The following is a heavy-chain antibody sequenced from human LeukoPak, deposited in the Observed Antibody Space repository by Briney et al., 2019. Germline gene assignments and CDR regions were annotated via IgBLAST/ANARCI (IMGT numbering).Heavy chain of an antibody. CDR3: ARGRGQYTLYCGGDRYDENWFDP. D-gene: IGHD2-21*02. CDR1: GYTFTSYD. CDR2: MNPNSGNT. V-gene: IGHV1-8*01. Sequence: ASVKVSCKASGYTFTSYDINWVRQATGQGLEWMGWMNPNSGNTGYAQKFQGRVTMTRNTSISTAYMELSSLRSEDTAVYYCARGRGQYTLYCGGDRYDENWFDPWGQGALVTVSS. J-gene: IGHJ5*02.